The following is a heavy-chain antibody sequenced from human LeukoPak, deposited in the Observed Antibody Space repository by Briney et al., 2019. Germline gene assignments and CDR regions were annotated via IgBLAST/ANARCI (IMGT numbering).Heavy chain of an antibody. D-gene: IGHD6-19*01. CDR2: ISFDGSNK. CDR3: ARQVAGLDY. J-gene: IGHJ4*02. V-gene: IGHV3-30-3*01. CDR1: GFIFSSYA. Sequence: GGSLRLSCAASGFIFSSYAVHWVRQAPGKGLEWVAFISFDGSNKYYADSVKGRFTISRDNSKNTLYLQMNSLRAEDTAVYYCARQVAGLDYWGQGTLVTVS.